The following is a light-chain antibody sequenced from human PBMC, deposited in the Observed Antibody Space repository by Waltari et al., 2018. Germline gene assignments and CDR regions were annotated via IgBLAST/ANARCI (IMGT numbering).Light chain of an antibody. CDR3: QQYYVWPPIT. V-gene: IGKV3-15*01. Sequence: VLLTQSPASLSVSPGDTFILSCRASQSVRTNFGWYQQKAGQTPRTLIYSASTRASGVPSRFSGSGSETDFTLIISSLQSEDAAVDFGQQYYVWPPITFGGGTKLEI. CDR1: QSVRTN. CDR2: SAS. J-gene: IGKJ4*01.